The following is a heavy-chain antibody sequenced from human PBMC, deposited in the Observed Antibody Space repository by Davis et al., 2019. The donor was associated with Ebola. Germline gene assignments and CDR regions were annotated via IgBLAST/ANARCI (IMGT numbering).Heavy chain of an antibody. CDR2: INHSGST. CDR1: GGSFSGYY. J-gene: IGHJ5*02. Sequence: MPSETLSLTCAVYGGSFSGYYWSWIRQPPGKGLEWIGEINHSGSTNYNPSLKSRVTISVDTSKNQFSLKLRSVTAADRAVYYCARLLFATDIVATIWGAGGFDPWGQGTLVTVSS. CDR3: ARLLFATDIVATIWGAGGFDP. D-gene: IGHD5-12*01. V-gene: IGHV4-34*01.